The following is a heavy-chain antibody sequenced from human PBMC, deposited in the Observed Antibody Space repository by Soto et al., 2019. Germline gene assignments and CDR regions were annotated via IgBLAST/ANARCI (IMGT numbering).Heavy chain of an antibody. D-gene: IGHD6-13*01. V-gene: IGHV3-9*01. Sequence: EVQLVESGGGLVQPGRSLRLSCAASGFTFDDYAMHWVRQAPGRGLEWVSGITWDSGSIGYADSVKGRFTISRDNAKNSLYLQMNSLRPEDTALYYCAKGTFSRWSYRGAFDIWGQGTMVTVSS. CDR2: ITWDSGSI. J-gene: IGHJ3*02. CDR1: GFTFDDYA. CDR3: AKGTFSRWSYRGAFDI.